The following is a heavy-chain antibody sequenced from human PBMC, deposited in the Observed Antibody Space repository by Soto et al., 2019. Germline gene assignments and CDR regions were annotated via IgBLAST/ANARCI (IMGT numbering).Heavy chain of an antibody. D-gene: IGHD3-10*01. CDR2: INHSGST. CDR3: ARKVTMVRTYGMDV. CDR1: GGSFSGYY. V-gene: IGHV4-34*01. Sequence: PSETLSLTCAVYGGSFSGYYWSWIRQPPGKGLEWIGEINHSGSTNYNPSLKSRVTISVDTSKNQFSLKLSSVTAADTAVYYCARKVTMVRTYGMDVWGQGTTVTVSS. J-gene: IGHJ6*02.